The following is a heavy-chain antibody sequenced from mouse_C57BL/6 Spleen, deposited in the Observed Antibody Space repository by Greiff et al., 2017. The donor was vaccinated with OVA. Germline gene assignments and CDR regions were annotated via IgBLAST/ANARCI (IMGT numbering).Heavy chain of an antibody. Sequence: EVKLVESEGGLVQPGSSMKLSCTASGFTFSDYYMAWVRQVPEKGLEWVANINYDGSSTYYLDSLKSRFIISRDNAKNILYLQMSSLKSEDTATYYCAREAYYYGSSGGAMDYWGQGTSVTVSS. CDR2: INYDGSST. CDR1: GFTFSDYY. CDR3: AREAYYYGSSGGAMDY. D-gene: IGHD1-1*01. J-gene: IGHJ4*01. V-gene: IGHV5-16*01.